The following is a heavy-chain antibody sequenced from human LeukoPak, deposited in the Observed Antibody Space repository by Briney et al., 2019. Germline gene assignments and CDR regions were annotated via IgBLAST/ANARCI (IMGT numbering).Heavy chain of an antibody. J-gene: IGHJ5*02. CDR1: GGSFSGYY. D-gene: IGHD2-2*01. Sequence: SETLSLTCAVYGGSFSGYYWSWIRQPPGKGLEWIGEINHSGSTNYNPSLKSRVTISVDTSKNQFSLKLTSVTATDTAVYYCARDASSSPRGRFDPWGQGTLVTVSS. CDR2: INHSGST. CDR3: ARDASSSPRGRFDP. V-gene: IGHV4-34*01.